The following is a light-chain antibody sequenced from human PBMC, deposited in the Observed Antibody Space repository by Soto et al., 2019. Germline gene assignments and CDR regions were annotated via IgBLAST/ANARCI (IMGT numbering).Light chain of an antibody. CDR2: RAS. CDR3: QQYNNWPPQYT. CDR1: QSLGGN. V-gene: IGKV3-15*01. J-gene: IGKJ2*01. Sequence: EIVMTQSPATLAVSPGDTATLSCRASQSLGGNLAWYQQKPGQAPRLLIFRASSRAKGVPARFSASGSGTEFTLTISSLQSEDFAVYYCQQYNNWPPQYTFGQGTKLEIK.